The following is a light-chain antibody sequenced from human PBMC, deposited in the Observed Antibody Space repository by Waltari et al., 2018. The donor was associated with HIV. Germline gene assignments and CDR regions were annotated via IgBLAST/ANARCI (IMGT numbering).Light chain of an antibody. CDR1: NLGSKS. CDR2: DDS. J-gene: IGLJ1*01. V-gene: IGLV3-21*02. Sequence: SYVLTQPPSVSVAPGQTARITCGGTNLGSKSVHWYQQKPGQAPVLVVYDDSDRPSGIPERFSGSNSGNTATLTISRVEAGDEADYYCQVWDSGSDHYVFGTGTKVTVL. CDR3: QVWDSGSDHYV.